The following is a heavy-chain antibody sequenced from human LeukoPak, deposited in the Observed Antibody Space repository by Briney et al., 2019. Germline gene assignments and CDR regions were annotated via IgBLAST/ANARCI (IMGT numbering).Heavy chain of an antibody. CDR1: GFTFSSYS. Sequence: PGGSLRLSCAASGFTFSSYSMNWVRRAPGKGLEWVSYISSSSSTIYYADSVKGRFTISRDNAKNSLYLQMNGLRDEDTAVYYCARDEAGATVYYYYMDVWGKGTTVTVSS. J-gene: IGHJ6*03. D-gene: IGHD1-26*01. CDR3: ARDEAGATVYYYYMDV. V-gene: IGHV3-48*02. CDR2: ISSSSSTI.